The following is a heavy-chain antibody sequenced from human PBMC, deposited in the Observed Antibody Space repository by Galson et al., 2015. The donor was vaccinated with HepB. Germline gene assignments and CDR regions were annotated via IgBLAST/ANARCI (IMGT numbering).Heavy chain of an antibody. CDR1: GFTFSSYA. CDR3: AKDVGNFDWLLVLGY. V-gene: IGHV3-23*01. J-gene: IGHJ4*02. Sequence: SLRLSCAASGFTFSSYAMSWVRQAPGKGLEWVSAISGSGGSTYYADSVKGRFTISRDNSKNTLYLQMNSLRAEDTAVYYCAKDVGNFDWLLVLGYWGQGTLVTVSS. D-gene: IGHD3-9*01. CDR2: ISGSGGST.